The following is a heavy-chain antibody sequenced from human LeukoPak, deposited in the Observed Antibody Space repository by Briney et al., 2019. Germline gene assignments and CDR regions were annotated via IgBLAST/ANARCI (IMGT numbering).Heavy chain of an antibody. J-gene: IGHJ5*02. CDR1: GGSISSYY. Sequence: PSETLSLTCTVSGGSISSYYWSWLRQPPGKGLEWIGYIYYSGSTNYNPSLKSRVTISVDTSKNQFSLKLNSVTAADTAVYYCVCGSHSPRGWFDPWGQGTLVTVSS. D-gene: IGHD1-26*01. V-gene: IGHV4-59*12. CDR3: VCGSHSPRGWFDP. CDR2: IYYSGST.